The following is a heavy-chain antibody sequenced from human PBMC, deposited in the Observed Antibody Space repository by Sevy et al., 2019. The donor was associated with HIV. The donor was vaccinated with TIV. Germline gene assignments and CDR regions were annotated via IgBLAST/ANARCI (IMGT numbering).Heavy chain of an antibody. Sequence: SETLSLTCAVYGGSFSGYYWSWIRQPPGKGLEYIGYIYYTGSTNYNPSLKSRVTISVDTSKNQFSLKLNSVTAADTAVYFCARAPPVRSGDDSLNWFDPWGQGTLVIVSS. V-gene: IGHV4-34*11. J-gene: IGHJ5*02. CDR3: ARAPPVRSGDDSLNWFDP. D-gene: IGHD5-12*01. CDR2: IYYTGST. CDR1: GGSFSGYY.